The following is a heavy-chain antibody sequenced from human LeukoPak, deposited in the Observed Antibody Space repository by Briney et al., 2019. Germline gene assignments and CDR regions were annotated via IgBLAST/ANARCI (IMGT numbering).Heavy chain of an antibody. V-gene: IGHV4-31*03. Sequence: SQTLSLTCTVSGGSISSGGYYWSWIRQHPGKGLEWIGYIYYSGITNYNPSLKSRVTISVGTSKNHFSLKLTSVTAADTAVYYCARLLGWSGPINWFDPLGPGNPGHRLL. CDR1: GGSISSGGYY. CDR2: IYYSGIT. D-gene: IGHD3-3*01. CDR3: ARLLGWSGPINWFDP. J-gene: IGHJ5*02.